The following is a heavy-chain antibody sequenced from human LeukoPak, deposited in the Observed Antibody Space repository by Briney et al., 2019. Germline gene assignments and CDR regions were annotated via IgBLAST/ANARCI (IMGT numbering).Heavy chain of an antibody. CDR3: AREATTVTTGLGY. V-gene: IGHV1-2*02. J-gene: IGHJ4*02. CDR2: INPNSGGT. CDR1: GYTFTGYY. D-gene: IGHD4-17*01. Sequence: ASVKVSCKASGYTFTGYYMHWVRQAPGQGLEWMGWINPNSGGTNYAQKFQGRVTMTRDTSISTAYMELSRLRSDDTVVYYCAREATTVTTGLGYWGQGTLVTVSS.